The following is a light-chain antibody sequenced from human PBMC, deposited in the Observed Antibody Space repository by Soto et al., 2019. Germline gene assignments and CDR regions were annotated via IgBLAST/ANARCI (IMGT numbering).Light chain of an antibody. CDR2: GTS. CDR3: QQYGSSPT. CDR1: QSVGRDY. J-gene: IGKJ1*01. V-gene: IGKV3-20*01. Sequence: EIVLTQSPGTLSLSPGERATLSCRASQSVGRDYLAWNQQKPGQAPRLLIHGTSYRATGIPDRFRGSGSGTDFILTISRLEPEDLAVYYSQQYGSSPTFGQGTKVDI.